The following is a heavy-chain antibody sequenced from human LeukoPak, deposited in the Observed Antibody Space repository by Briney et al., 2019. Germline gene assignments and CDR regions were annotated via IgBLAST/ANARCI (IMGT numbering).Heavy chain of an antibody. V-gene: IGHV4-34*01. Sequence: SETLSLTCAVYGGSFSGYYWSWIRQPPGKGLEWIGEINHSGSTNYNPSLKSRVTISVDTSKNQFSLKLSSVTAADTAVYYCARELRWPSRAIDYWGQGTLVTVSS. J-gene: IGHJ4*02. D-gene: IGHD4-23*01. CDR2: INHSGST. CDR1: GGSFSGYY. CDR3: ARELRWPSRAIDY.